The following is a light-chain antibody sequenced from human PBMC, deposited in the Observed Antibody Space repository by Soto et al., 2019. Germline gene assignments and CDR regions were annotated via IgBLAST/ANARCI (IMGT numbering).Light chain of an antibody. Sequence: QSALTQPASVSGSPGQSITISCTGTSSDVGSYNYVSWYQQHPGKAPKLMIYEVSNRPSAVSNRFSGSKSGNTASLTISGLQAEDEADYYCSSYKSSSPLYVFGTGTKVTVL. V-gene: IGLV2-14*01. CDR1: SSDVGSYNY. CDR3: SSYKSSSPLYV. CDR2: EVS. J-gene: IGLJ1*01.